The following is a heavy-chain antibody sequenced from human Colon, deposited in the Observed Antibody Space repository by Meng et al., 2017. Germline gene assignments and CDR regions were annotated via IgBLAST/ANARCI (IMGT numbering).Heavy chain of an antibody. D-gene: IGHD5-18*01. CDR3: VRLGGHSYGYFDY. CDR1: GFVFRSYW. J-gene: IGHJ4*02. V-gene: IGHV3-7*01. Sequence: GESLKISREVSGFVFRSYWLGWVRPAPGKGLEWVANRKQDGSEASYVGSVEGRFPISRDNAKNPLYLQRNNMRAEDTAVYYCVRLGGHSYGYFDYWGQGTLVTVSS. CDR2: RKQDGSEA.